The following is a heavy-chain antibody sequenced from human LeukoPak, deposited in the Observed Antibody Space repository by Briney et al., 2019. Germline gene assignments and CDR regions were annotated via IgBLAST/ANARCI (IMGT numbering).Heavy chain of an antibody. CDR3: ARDGQRLAPYAMDV. V-gene: IGHV3-53*01. Sequence: GGSLRLSCAASGFTVSSNYMSWVRQAPGKGLEYISVTYSSGTTYYADSVKGRFSVSRDNSKNTLYLQMNSLRVEDTAVYYCARDGQRLAPYAMDVWGQGTTITVSS. CDR1: GFTVSSNY. D-gene: IGHD6-25*01. J-gene: IGHJ6*02. CDR2: TYSSGTT.